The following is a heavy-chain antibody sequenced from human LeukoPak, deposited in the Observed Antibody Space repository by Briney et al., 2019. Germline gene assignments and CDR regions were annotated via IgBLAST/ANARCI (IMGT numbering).Heavy chain of an antibody. J-gene: IGHJ4*02. D-gene: IGHD3-16*01. CDR1: GGSFSGYY. Sequence: SETLSLTCAVYGGSFSGYYWSCIRQTPGKGLEWIGEINHSGSTNYNPSLKSRLTISVDTSKNQFSLKLNSLTAADTAAYYCASFRWGVGFEYWGQGTLVTVSS. V-gene: IGHV4-34*01. CDR2: INHSGST. CDR3: ASFRWGVGFEY.